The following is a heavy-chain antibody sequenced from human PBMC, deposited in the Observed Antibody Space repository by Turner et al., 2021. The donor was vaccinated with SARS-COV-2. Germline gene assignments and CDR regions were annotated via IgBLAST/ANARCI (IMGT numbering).Heavy chain of an antibody. J-gene: IGHJ6*02. V-gene: IGHV1-24*01. Sequence: QVQLVQSGAEVKKPGASVKVSCKVSGYTLTELSLPWVRQAPGKGLEWMGGVDPEDGETIYAKKFQGRVTMTEDTSTDTAYMELSSLRSEDTAVYYCATGVAVTGTPSEYYYYYGMDVWGQGTTVTVSS. CDR3: ATGVAVTGTPSEYYYYYGMDV. D-gene: IGHD6-19*01. CDR2: VDPEDGET. CDR1: GYTLTELS.